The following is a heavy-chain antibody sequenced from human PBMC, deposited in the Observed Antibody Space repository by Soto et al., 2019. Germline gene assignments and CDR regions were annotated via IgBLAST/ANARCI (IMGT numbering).Heavy chain of an antibody. D-gene: IGHD3-22*01. CDR2: VMPTFGAG. Sequence: QVQLVQSGAEVKKPGSSVKVSCTASGGAFRNYAVSWVLQAPRQGLEWMGAVMPTFGAGVYAQKFQGRLTIFADESTNTAYLNVSSLTFEDAAIYYCASSRGFYEAMDAWGQGTTLTVSS. CDR3: ASSRGFYEAMDA. J-gene: IGHJ6*02. V-gene: IGHV1-69*01. CDR1: GGAFRNYA.